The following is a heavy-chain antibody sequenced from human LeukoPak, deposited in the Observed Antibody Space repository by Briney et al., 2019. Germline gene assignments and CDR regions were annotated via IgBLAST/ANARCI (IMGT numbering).Heavy chain of an antibody. Sequence: ASVKVSCKASGYTFIDYYIHWVRQAPGQGLEWMGIINPSGGSRSYAQKFQGRVTMTRDTSTSTVYMELSSLRSDDTAVYYCAKEFYTTGGTVMDSQYYYYGLDVWGEGTTVTVSS. V-gene: IGHV1-46*01. CDR2: INPSGGSR. CDR1: GYTFIDYY. J-gene: IGHJ6*04. D-gene: IGHD2-2*02. CDR3: AKEFYTTGGTVMDSQYYYYGLDV.